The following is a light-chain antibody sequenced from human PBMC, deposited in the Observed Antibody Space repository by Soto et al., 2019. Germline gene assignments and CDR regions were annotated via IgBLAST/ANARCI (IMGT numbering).Light chain of an antibody. CDR1: QGISSY. J-gene: IGKJ1*01. Sequence: AIRMTQSPSSFSASTGDRVTITCRASQGISSYLAWYQQKPGKAPKLLIYAASTLQSGVPSRFSGSGSWTDFTLTISCLQSEDFATYYCQQYYSYSVTFGQGTKVEIK. CDR3: QQYYSYSVT. CDR2: AAS. V-gene: IGKV1-8*01.